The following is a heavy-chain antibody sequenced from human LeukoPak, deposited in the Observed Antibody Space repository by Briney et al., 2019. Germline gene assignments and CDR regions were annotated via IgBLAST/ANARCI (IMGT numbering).Heavy chain of an antibody. CDR1: GFTFSSYA. CDR3: ARGGGGTGDSAFDI. V-gene: IGHV3-64*02. Sequence: GGSLRLSCAASGFTFSSYAMHWVRQAPGKGLEYVSAISSNGGSTYYADSVKGRLTISRDNSKNTLYLQMGSLRAEDMAVYYCARGGGGTGDSAFDIWGQGTMVTVSS. J-gene: IGHJ3*02. CDR2: ISSNGGST. D-gene: IGHD7-27*01.